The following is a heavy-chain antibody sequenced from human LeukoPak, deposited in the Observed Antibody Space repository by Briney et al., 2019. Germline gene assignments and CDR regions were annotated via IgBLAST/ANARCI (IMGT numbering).Heavy chain of an antibody. D-gene: IGHD5-24*01. J-gene: IGHJ4*02. Sequence: ASVKVSCKASGYTFTSYYMHWVRQAPGQGLEWMGIINPSGGSTSYAQKFQGRVTMTRDTSTSTVYMELSSLRPEDTAVYYCARGGAVGDGYNPFDYWGQGTLVTVSS. CDR1: GYTFTSYY. V-gene: IGHV1-46*01. CDR3: ARGGAVGDGYNPFDY. CDR2: INPSGGST.